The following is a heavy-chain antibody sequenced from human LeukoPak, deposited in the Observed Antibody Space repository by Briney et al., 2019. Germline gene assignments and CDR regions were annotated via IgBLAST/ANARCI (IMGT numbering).Heavy chain of an antibody. CDR2: IYSSGST. CDR3: ARRPTGDPKFDY. CDR1: GGSISNYF. D-gene: IGHD7-27*01. Sequence: SETLSLTCSVSGGSISNYFWTWIRQPPGKGLEWIGYIYSSGSTYYNPSLKSRVTISVDTSKNRSSLKLSTVTAADTAVYYCARRPTGDPKFDYWGQGTLVTVSS. V-gene: IGHV4-59*08. J-gene: IGHJ4*02.